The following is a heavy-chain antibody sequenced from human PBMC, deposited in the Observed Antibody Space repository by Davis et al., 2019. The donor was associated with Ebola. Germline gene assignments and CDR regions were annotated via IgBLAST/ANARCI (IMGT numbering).Heavy chain of an antibody. J-gene: IGHJ2*01. CDR3: ARRQDPPYWYFDL. V-gene: IGHV4-39*01. CDR2: IHYSGRT. Sequence: PSETLSLTCSVYGGSISRNNYYWGWVRQPPGKGLEWIGSIHYSGRTYYNPSLKSRLSISVDTSKNEFSLKLTSVTAADTAVYYCARRQDPPYWYFDLWGRGTLVTVSS. CDR1: GGSISRNNYY.